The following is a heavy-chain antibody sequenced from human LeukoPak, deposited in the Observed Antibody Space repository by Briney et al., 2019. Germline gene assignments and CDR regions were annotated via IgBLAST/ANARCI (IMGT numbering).Heavy chain of an antibody. Sequence: GGSLRLSCAASGFTFSSYSMNWVGQAPGMGLEWVSSISSSSSYIYYADSVKGRFTISRDNAKNALYLQMNSLRAEDTAVYYCARDQVDGSSSWFDYWGQGTLVTVSS. CDR2: ISSSSSYI. CDR3: ARDQVDGSSSWFDY. J-gene: IGHJ4*02. V-gene: IGHV3-21*01. D-gene: IGHD6-13*01. CDR1: GFTFSSYS.